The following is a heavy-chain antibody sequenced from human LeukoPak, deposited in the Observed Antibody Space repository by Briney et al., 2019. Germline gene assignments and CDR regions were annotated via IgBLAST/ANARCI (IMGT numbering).Heavy chain of an antibody. CDR3: AKGPTKGYCSSTSCYIVDWFDP. CDR1: GFTFSSYA. V-gene: IGHV3-23*01. Sequence: GGSLRLSCAASGFTFSSYAMSWVRQAPGKGLEWVSAISGSGGSTYYADSVKGRFTISRDNSKNTLSLQMNSLRAEDTAVYYCAKGPTKGYCSSTSCYIVDWFDPWGQGTLVTVSS. D-gene: IGHD2-2*02. CDR2: ISGSGGST. J-gene: IGHJ5*02.